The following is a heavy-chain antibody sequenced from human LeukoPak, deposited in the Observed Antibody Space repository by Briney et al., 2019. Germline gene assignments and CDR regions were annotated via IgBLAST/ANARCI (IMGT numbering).Heavy chain of an antibody. Sequence: PGGTLRLSCAASGFTFSTYAMSWVRQAPGKGLEWVSAISGSGGSTYYADSVKGRFTISRDNSKNTLYLQMNSLRAEDTAVYYCAKLDGRIVVVTVFDYWGQGTLVTVSS. J-gene: IGHJ4*02. CDR3: AKLDGRIVVVTVFDY. D-gene: IGHD3-22*01. V-gene: IGHV3-23*01. CDR2: ISGSGGST. CDR1: GFTFSTYA.